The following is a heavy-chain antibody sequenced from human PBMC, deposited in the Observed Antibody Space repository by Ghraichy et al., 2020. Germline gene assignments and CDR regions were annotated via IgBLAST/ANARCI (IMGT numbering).Heavy chain of an antibody. CDR3: ARGRDIVVVVAASSLDY. V-gene: IGHV1-69*13. J-gene: IGHJ4*02. D-gene: IGHD2-15*01. CDR1: GGTFSSYA. CDR2: IIPIFGTA. Sequence: SVKVSCKASGGTFSSYAISWVRQAPGQGLEWMGGIIPIFGTANYAQKFQGRVTITADESTSTAYMELSSLRSEDTAVYYCARGRDIVVVVAASSLDYWGQGTLVTVSS.